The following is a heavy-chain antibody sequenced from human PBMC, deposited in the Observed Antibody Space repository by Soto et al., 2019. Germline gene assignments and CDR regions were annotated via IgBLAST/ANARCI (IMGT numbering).Heavy chain of an antibody. D-gene: IGHD1-1*01. J-gene: IGHJ4*02. CDR3: AKNDDDIYGTLYCFDN. CDR2: ISGSGDST. V-gene: IGHV3-23*01. Sequence: RGSLRLSCGVSGFTFISYAMTWFRHSPFKGLEWVSTISGSGDSTHYADSVKGRFTISRDNSKNTLYLQMNSLRADDSAEYYCAKNDDDIYGTLYCFDNWGRGTLVTVSS. CDR1: GFTFISYA.